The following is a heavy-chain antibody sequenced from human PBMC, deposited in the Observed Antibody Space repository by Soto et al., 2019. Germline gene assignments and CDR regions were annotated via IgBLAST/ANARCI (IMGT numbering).Heavy chain of an antibody. Sequence: EVQLVESGGGLVQPGGSLRLSCAASGFVFSDHYMDWVRQAPGKGLAWVGRNRNKANGYTTQYAPSVKGRFTILRDDSKNSLYLQMNSLEAEDTAIYYCARISGGPKVPDSWGQGSLVTVSS. J-gene: IGHJ4*02. V-gene: IGHV3-72*01. D-gene: IGHD6-19*01. CDR2: NRNKANGYTT. CDR1: GFVFSDHY. CDR3: ARISGGPKVPDS.